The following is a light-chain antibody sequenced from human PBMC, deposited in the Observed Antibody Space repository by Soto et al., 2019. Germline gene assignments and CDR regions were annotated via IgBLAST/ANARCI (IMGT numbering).Light chain of an antibody. J-gene: IGKJ5*01. Sequence: ESVLTQSQGTLSLSPGERATLSCRTSQSVTNSFFAWYQQRPGQAPRLLIYGISSRATGIPDRFSGSGSGTDFTLTITRLEPEDFVVYYCQQRSNWPITFGQGTRLEIK. CDR1: QSVTNSF. CDR2: GIS. CDR3: QQRSNWPIT. V-gene: IGKV3D-20*02.